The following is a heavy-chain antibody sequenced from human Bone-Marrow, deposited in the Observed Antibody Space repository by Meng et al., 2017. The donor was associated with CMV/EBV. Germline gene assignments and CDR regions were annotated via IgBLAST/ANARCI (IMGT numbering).Heavy chain of an antibody. V-gene: IGHV1-2*06. CDR2: INPKSAGT. CDR3: TRTWIDSFTPDFDY. CDR1: GYSFVGHY. D-gene: IGHD2-2*03. J-gene: IGHJ4*02. Sequence: QWGHPGREASRPEASVKVACKNPGYSFVGHYIHWVRQAPGQGLEWMGRINPKSAGTDYVEKFQGRVTMTRDTSNTIVYMELSRLTADDTAVYYCTRTWIDSFTPDFDYWGQGSLVTVSS.